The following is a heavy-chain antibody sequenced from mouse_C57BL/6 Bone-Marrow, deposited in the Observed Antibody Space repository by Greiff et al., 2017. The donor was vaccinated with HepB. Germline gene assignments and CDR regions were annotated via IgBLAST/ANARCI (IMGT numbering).Heavy chain of an antibody. Sequence: VQLKESGPGLVKPSQSLSLTCSVTGYSITSGYYWNWIRQFPGNKLEWMGYISYDGSNNYNPSLKNRISITRDTSKNQFFLKLNSVTTEDTATYYCARGAVVATEGFAYWGQGTLVTVSA. D-gene: IGHD1-1*01. CDR3: ARGAVVATEGFAY. V-gene: IGHV3-6*01. CDR1: GYSITSGYY. CDR2: ISYDGSN. J-gene: IGHJ3*01.